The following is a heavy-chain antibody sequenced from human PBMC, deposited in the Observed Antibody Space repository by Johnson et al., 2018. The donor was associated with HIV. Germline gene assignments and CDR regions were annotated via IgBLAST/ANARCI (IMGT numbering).Heavy chain of an antibody. V-gene: IGHV3-30*02. D-gene: IGHD6-19*01. CDR1: GFTFSNYG. Sequence: QVQLVESGGGVVQPGGSLRLSCAASGFTFSNYGMHWVRQAPGKGLEWVAFIRYDGSNKYYADSVKGRFTISRDNSRNTLYLQMNSLRAEDTAVYYCAKGPGIAVAWPAFDIWGQGTMVTVSS. CDR2: IRYDGSNK. J-gene: IGHJ3*02. CDR3: AKGPGIAVAWPAFDI.